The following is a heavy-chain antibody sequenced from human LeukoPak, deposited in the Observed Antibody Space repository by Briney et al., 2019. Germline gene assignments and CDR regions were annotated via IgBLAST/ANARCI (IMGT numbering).Heavy chain of an antibody. CDR1: GGSFSGYY. D-gene: IGHD6-13*01. J-gene: IGHJ4*02. V-gene: IGHV4-34*01. CDR3: AREGAAAGDY. Sequence: SETLSLTCAVYGGSFSGYYWSWIRQPPGKGLEWIGEINHSGSTNYNPSLKSRVTISVDTSKNQFSLKLSSVTAADTAVYYCAREGAAAGDYWGQGTLVTVSS. CDR2: INHSGST.